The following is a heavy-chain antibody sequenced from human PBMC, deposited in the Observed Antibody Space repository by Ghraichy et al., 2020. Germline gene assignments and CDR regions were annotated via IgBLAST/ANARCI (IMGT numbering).Heavy chain of an antibody. D-gene: IGHD4-23*01. CDR1: GFTFSGYP. CDR2: ITSSSRTI. V-gene: IGHV3-48*02. J-gene: IGHJ6*02. Sequence: GGSLRLSCVGSGFTFSGYPMNWVRQSPGKGLEWVSCITSSSRTISYADSVKGRFTIFRDNAHNSLYLQMNSLRDEDTAVYYCARGSTVVRFFYYDGMDVWGQGTTVTVSS. CDR3: ARGSTVVRFFYYDGMDV.